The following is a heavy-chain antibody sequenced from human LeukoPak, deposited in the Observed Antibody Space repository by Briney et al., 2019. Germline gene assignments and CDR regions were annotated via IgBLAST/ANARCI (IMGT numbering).Heavy chain of an antibody. J-gene: IGHJ4*02. D-gene: IGHD6-6*01. Sequence: PGGSLRLSCAASGFTFSSYGMHWVRQAPGKGLEWVAFIRYDGSNKYYADSVKGRFTISRDNSKNSLYLQMNSLRAADTAVYYCARRGSMTGPPPLWGQGTLVTVSS. V-gene: IGHV3-30*02. CDR3: ARRGSMTGPPPL. CDR2: IRYDGSNK. CDR1: GFTFSSYG.